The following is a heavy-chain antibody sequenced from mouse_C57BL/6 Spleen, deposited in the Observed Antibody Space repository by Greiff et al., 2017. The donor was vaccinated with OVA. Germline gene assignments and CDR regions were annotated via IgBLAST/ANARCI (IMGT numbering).Heavy chain of an antibody. CDR3: ARNSGYAMDY. D-gene: IGHD3-2*02. J-gene: IGHJ4*01. V-gene: IGHV1-62-3*01. CDR1: GYTFTSYW. CDR2: IDPTSGGT. Sequence: QVQLQQSGPELVKPGPSVKMSCKASGYTFTSYWMHWVKQRHGRGLEWIGRIDPTSGGTKYNEKFKSKATLTVDKTSSTAYMKLSSLTSEDSAVYYCARNSGYAMDYWGQGTSVTVSA.